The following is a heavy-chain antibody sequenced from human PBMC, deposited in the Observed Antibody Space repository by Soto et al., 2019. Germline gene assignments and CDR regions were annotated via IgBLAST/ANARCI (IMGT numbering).Heavy chain of an antibody. V-gene: IGHV3-30-3*01. CDR3: ARDHSTAEYYYDSSTDYFDY. J-gene: IGHJ4*02. D-gene: IGHD3-22*01. CDR1: GFTFSSYA. Sequence: GGSLRLSCAASGFTFSSYAMHWVRQAPGKGLEWVAVISYDGSNKYYADSVKGRFTISRDNSKNTLYLQMNSLGAEDTAVYYCARDHSTAEYYYDSSTDYFDYWGQGTLVTVSS. CDR2: ISYDGSNK.